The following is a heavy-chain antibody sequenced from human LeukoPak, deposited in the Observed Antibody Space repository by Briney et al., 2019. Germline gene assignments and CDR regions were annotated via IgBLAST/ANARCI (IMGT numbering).Heavy chain of an antibody. D-gene: IGHD2-2*01. Sequence: ASVKVSCKASGYTFTSYGISWVQQAPGQGLEWMGWISAYNGNTNYAQKLQGRVTMTTDTSTSTAYMELRSLRSDDTAVYYSARGCSSTSCKSPVDYWGQGTLVTVSS. CDR3: ARGCSSTSCKSPVDY. V-gene: IGHV1-18*01. CDR1: GYTFTSYG. J-gene: IGHJ4*02. CDR2: ISAYNGNT.